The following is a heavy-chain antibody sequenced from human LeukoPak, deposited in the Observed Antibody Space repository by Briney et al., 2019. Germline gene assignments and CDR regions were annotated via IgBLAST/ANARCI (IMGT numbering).Heavy chain of an antibody. CDR3: AREPSCSSGFDY. D-gene: IGHD6-6*01. Sequence: PSETLSLTCTVSGGSISTYYWSWIRQPPGKGLEWIGYIYNSGSTFHNPSLKSRVTISVDTSKNQFSLKVNSVTAADTAVYYCAREPSCSSGFDYWGRGTLVIVSS. V-gene: IGHV4-4*08. J-gene: IGHJ4*02. CDR2: IYNSGST. CDR1: GGSISTYY.